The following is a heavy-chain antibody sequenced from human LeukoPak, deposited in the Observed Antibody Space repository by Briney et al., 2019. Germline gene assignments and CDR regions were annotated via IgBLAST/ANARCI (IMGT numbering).Heavy chain of an antibody. CDR1: GGSISSGGYY. D-gene: IGHD6-13*01. V-gene: IGHV4-61*08. J-gene: IGHJ1*01. Sequence: PSETLSLTCTVSGGSISSGGYYWSWIRQHPGKGLEWIGYIYYSGSTNYNPSLKSRVTISVDTSKNQFSLKLSSVTAADTAVYYCARHPTGIAAAVGYFQHWGQGTLVTVSS. CDR3: ARHPTGIAAAVGYFQH. CDR2: IYYSGST.